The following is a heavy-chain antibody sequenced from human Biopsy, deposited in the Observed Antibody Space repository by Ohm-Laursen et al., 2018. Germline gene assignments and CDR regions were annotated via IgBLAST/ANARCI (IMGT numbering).Heavy chain of an antibody. CDR2: IFNSANT. J-gene: IGHJ5*02. CDR1: GGSISNNNYY. CDR3: ARGDYFDSNGYFWFDP. D-gene: IGHD3-22*01. Sequence: TLSLTWTVSGGSISNNNYYWGWIRRPPGKGLEWIGYIFNSANTYYNPSLKNLITISGDTSKNQFSLKLNSVTAADTAVYYCARGDYFDSNGYFWFDPWGQGTLVTVSS. V-gene: IGHV4-31*01.